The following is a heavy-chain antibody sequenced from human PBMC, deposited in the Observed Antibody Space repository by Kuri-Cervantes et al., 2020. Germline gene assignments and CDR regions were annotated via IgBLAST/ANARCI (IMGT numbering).Heavy chain of an antibody. D-gene: IGHD4-17*01. CDR3: ARAPGDYGLEGNNWFDP. V-gene: IGHV4-30-2*01. CDR2: IYHSGST. Sequence: SQTLSLTCAVSGGSISSGGYSWSWIRQPPGKGLEWIGYIYHSGSTYYNPSLKSRVTISVDRSKNQFSLKLSPVTAADTAVYYCARAPGDYGLEGNNWFDPWGQGTLVTVSS. J-gene: IGHJ5*02. CDR1: GGSISSGGYS.